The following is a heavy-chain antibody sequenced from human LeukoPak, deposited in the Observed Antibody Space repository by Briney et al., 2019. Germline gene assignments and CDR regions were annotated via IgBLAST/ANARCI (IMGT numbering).Heavy chain of an antibody. Sequence: ASVKVSCKVSGYTLTELSMHLVRQAPGKGLGWMGGFDPEDGETIYAQKFQGRVTMTENTSTDTAYMELSSLRSEDTAVYYCATGSSGWYFDYWGQGTLVTVSS. CDR1: GYTLTELS. CDR3: ATGSSGWYFDY. D-gene: IGHD6-19*01. CDR2: FDPEDGET. J-gene: IGHJ4*02. V-gene: IGHV1-24*01.